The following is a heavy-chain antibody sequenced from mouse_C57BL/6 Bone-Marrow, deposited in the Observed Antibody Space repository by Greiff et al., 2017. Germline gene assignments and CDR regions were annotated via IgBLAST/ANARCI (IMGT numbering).Heavy chain of an antibody. J-gene: IGHJ2*01. CDR3: ASPYYYGDFTFDY. CDR1: GYTFTSYW. V-gene: IGHV1-64*01. CDR2: IHPNSGST. Sequence: QVQLQQPGAELVKPGASVKLSCKASGYTFTSYWMHWVKQRPGQGLEWIGMIHPNSGSTNYSEKFKSKATLTVDKSSSTAYMQLSSLTSEDSAVYYCASPYYYGDFTFDYWGQGTTLTVSS. D-gene: IGHD1-1*01.